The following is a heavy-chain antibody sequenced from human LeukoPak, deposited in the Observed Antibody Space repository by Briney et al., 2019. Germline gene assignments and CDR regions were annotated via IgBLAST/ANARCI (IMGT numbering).Heavy chain of an antibody. Sequence: SETLSLTCAVYGGSFSGYYWSWIRQPPGKGLEWIGEINHSGSTNYNPSLKSRVTISVDTSKNQFSLKLSSVTAADTAVYYCARAKWLRFPTLDYWGQGTLVTVSS. J-gene: IGHJ4*02. D-gene: IGHD5-12*01. CDR1: GGSFSGYY. CDR3: ARAKWLRFPTLDY. V-gene: IGHV4-34*01. CDR2: INHSGST.